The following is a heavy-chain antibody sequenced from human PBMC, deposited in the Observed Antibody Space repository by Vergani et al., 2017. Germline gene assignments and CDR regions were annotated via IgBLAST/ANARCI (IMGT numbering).Heavy chain of an antibody. J-gene: IGHJ5*02. Sequence: EVQLEESGGGLVLPGRSLRLSCVASGFTSAGYAMHWVRQAPGKGLEWVSGISWNSNSIGYADSVKGRFTISRDNAKKSLYLQMNSLRAEDTALYYCAKDVGTSPGGGWVDTWGEGALVTVSS. V-gene: IGHV3-9*02. CDR3: AKDVGTSPGGGWVDT. CDR1: GFTSAGYA. CDR2: ISWNSNSI. D-gene: IGHD1-26*01.